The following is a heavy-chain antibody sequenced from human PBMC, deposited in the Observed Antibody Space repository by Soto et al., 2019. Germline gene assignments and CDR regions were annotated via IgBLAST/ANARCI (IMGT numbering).Heavy chain of an antibody. CDR3: ARHREPYSLFDY. Sequence: GESLKISCKGSGYSFTSYWISWVRQMPGKGLEWMGRIDPSDSYTNYSPSFQGHVTISADKSISTAYLQWSSLKASDTAMYYCARHREPYSLFDYWGQGTLVTVSS. CDR1: GYSFTSYW. J-gene: IGHJ4*02. V-gene: IGHV5-10-1*01. D-gene: IGHD1-26*01. CDR2: IDPSDSYT.